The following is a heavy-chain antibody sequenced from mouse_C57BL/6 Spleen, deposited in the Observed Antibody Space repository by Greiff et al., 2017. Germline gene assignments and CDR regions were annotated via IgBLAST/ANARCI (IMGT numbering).Heavy chain of an antibody. CDR2: IDPEDGDT. Sequence: VQLKQSGAELVRPGASVKLSCTASGFNIKDYYMHWVKQRPEQGLEWIGRIDPEDGDTEYAPKFQGKDTMTADTSSNTAYLQLSSLTSEDTAVYYCTTWVVITTVVAGWFAYWGQGTLVTVSA. CDR1: GFNIKDYY. D-gene: IGHD1-1*01. V-gene: IGHV14-1*01. J-gene: IGHJ3*01. CDR3: TTWVVITTVVAGWFAY.